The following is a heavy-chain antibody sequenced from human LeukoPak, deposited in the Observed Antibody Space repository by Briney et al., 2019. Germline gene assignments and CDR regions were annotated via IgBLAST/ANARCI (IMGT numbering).Heavy chain of an antibody. V-gene: IGHV1-69*01. Sequence: SVKVSCKASGGTFSSYAISWVRQAHGQGHEWMGGIIPIFGTANYAQKFQGRVTITADESTSTAYMELSSLRSEDTAVYYCARDRRVGATHNWFDPWGQGTLVTVSS. CDR2: IIPIFGTA. CDR3: ARDRRVGATHNWFDP. CDR1: GGTFSSYA. J-gene: IGHJ5*02. D-gene: IGHD1-26*01.